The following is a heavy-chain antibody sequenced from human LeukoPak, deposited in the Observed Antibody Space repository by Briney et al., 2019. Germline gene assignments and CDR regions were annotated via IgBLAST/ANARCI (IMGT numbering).Heavy chain of an antibody. Sequence: GASVKVSCKASGYTFTSYYMHWVRQAPGQGLEWMGIINPSGGSTSYAQKFQGRVTMTRDTSTSTVYTELSSLRSEDTAVYYCARDLLMITFGGVIVMDYWGQGTLVTVSS. CDR1: GYTFTSYY. CDR2: INPSGGST. D-gene: IGHD3-16*02. V-gene: IGHV1-46*01. CDR3: ARDLLMITFGGVIVMDY. J-gene: IGHJ4*02.